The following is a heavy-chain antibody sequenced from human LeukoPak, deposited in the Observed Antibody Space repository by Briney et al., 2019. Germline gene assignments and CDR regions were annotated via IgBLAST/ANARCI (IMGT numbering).Heavy chain of an antibody. CDR1: GYIFTSYD. CDR3: ARSPAVAGTGNDY. CDR2: MNPNRGNT. D-gene: IGHD6-19*01. V-gene: IGHV1-8*01. J-gene: IGHJ4*02. Sequence: GASVKVSCKASGYIFTSYDINWVRQATGQGLEWMGWMNPNRGNTGFAPKFQGRVTMTRNTSIGTAYMELSSLRSEDTAVYYWARSPAVAGTGNDYWGQGTLVTVSS.